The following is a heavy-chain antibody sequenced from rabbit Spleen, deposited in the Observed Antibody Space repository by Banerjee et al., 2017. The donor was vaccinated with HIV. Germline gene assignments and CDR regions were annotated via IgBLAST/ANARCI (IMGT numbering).Heavy chain of an antibody. CDR2: IDPVFGIT. J-gene: IGHJ3*01. CDR1: GFTLSSYY. CDR3: ARDGAGGSYFAL. Sequence: QLEESGGGLVKPGASLTLTCTASGFTLSSYYMNWVRQAPGKGLEWIGYIDPVFGITYYANWVNGRFSISRENAQNTVFLQMTSLTAADTATYFCARDGAGGSYFALWGQGTLVTVS. V-gene: IGHV1S7*01. D-gene: IGHD8-1*01.